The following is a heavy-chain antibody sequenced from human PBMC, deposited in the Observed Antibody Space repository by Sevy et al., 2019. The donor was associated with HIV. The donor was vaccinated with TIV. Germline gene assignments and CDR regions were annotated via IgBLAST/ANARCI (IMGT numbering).Heavy chain of an antibody. V-gene: IGHV4-39*01. J-gene: IGHJ1*01. CDR3: ARRVAAAGQGSEYVQH. Sequence: SETLSLTCTVSGGSITDKKYYWAWIRQPPGKGLEWIGSICYGGSTYYNPSLQSRVTLSVDTCKNQFSLNLSSVTAADTAKYYCARRVAAAGQGSEYVQHWGRGTLVTVSS. CDR2: ICYGGST. D-gene: IGHD6-13*01. CDR1: GGSITDKKYY.